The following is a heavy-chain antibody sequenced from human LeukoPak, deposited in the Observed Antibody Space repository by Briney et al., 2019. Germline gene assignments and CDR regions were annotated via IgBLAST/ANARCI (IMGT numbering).Heavy chain of an antibody. CDR2: IYYSGST. Sequence: SETLSLNCTVYGGSISSYYWSWLRQPPGKGLEWFGYIYYSGSTNYNHSLKSRVTISVDTSKNQFSLKLSSVTAADTAVYYCARVWFGELLYNWFDPWGQGTLVTVSS. CDR1: GGSISSYY. CDR3: ARVWFGELLYNWFDP. D-gene: IGHD3-10*01. J-gene: IGHJ5*02. V-gene: IGHV4-59*01.